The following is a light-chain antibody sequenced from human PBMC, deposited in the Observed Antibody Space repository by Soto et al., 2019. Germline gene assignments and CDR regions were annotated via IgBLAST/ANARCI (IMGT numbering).Light chain of an antibody. V-gene: IGLV2-11*01. J-gene: IGLJ1*01. CDR3: SSFAGTNSFV. Sequence: QSALTQPRSVSGSPGQSVTISCTGTSSDVGGYNYVSWYQQHPGKAPKLMIYDVSNRPSGVPDRIFGSKSYTTASLTVSGLQAEDEADYYCSSFAGTNSFVFGTGTKLTVL. CDR1: SSDVGGYNY. CDR2: DVS.